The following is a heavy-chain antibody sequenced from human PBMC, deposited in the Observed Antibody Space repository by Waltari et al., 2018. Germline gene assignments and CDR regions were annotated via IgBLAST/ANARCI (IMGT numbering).Heavy chain of an antibody. CDR1: GYSISSGYY. D-gene: IGHD5-12*01. CDR2: IYHSGST. J-gene: IGHJ4*02. Sequence: QVQLQESGPGLVKPSETLSLTCAVSGYSISSGYYWGWIRQPPGKGLEWIGSIYHSGSTYYNPSLKSRVTISVDTSKNQFSLKLSSVTAADTAVYYCARGYSTTYHDYWGQGALVTVSS. V-gene: IGHV4-38-2*01. CDR3: ARGYSTTYHDY.